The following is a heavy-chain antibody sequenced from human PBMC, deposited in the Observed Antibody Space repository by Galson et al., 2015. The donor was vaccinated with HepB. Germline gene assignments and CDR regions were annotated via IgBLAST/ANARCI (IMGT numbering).Heavy chain of an antibody. CDR3: AKPSGGGSLSNWFDP. D-gene: IGHD3-10*01. V-gene: IGHV3-53*05. J-gene: IGHJ5*02. CDR1: GFTVSSNY. CDR2: IYSGGST. Sequence: SLRLSCAASGFTVSSNYMSWVRQAPGKGLEWVSVIYSGGSTYYADSVKGRFTISRDNSKNTLYLQMNSLRAYDTAVYYCAKPSGGGSLSNWFDPWGQGTLVTVSS.